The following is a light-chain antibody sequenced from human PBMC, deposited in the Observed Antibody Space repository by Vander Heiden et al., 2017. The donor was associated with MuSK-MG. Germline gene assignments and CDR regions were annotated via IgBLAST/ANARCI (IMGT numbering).Light chain of an antibody. J-gene: IGLJ2*01. CDR2: GNH. CDR1: TSNIGAGYP. CDR3: QSYDNRWSIPVL. Sequence: SLLTQPPSVSWAPGQRVTISCNGSTSNIGAGYPVHWYQHGPGTAPKLLIYGNHNRPSGVPDRFSASKSGTSASLAITGLQAEDEAAYYCQSYDNRWSIPVLFGGGTQLTVL. V-gene: IGLV1-40*01.